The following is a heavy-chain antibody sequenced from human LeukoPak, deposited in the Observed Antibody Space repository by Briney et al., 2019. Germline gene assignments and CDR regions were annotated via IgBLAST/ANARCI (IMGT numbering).Heavy chain of an antibody. CDR3: AIFRRDYYDSSGHPTDI. J-gene: IGHJ3*02. CDR2: ISGSGGST. CDR1: GFTFSSYA. D-gene: IGHD3-22*01. V-gene: IGHV3-23*01. Sequence: GGSLRLSCAASGFTFSSYAMSWVRQAPGKGLEWVSAISGSGGSTYYADSVKGRFTISRDNSKNTLYLQMNSLRAEDTAVYYCAIFRRDYYDSSGHPTDIWGQGTTVTVPS.